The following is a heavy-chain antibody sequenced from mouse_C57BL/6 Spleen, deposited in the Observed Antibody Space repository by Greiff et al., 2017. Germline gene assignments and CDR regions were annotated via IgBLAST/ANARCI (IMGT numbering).Heavy chain of an antibody. CDR3: ARRPYYYGSSYFDY. J-gene: IGHJ2*01. CDR1: GYTFTDYY. CDR2: INPNNGGT. Sequence: VQLQQSGPELVKPGASVKISCKASGYTFTDYYMNWVKQSHGKSLEWIGDINPNNGGTSYNQKFKGKATLTVDKSSSTAYMELRSLTSEDSAVYYYARRPYYYGSSYFDYWGQGTTLTVSS. V-gene: IGHV1-26*01. D-gene: IGHD1-1*01.